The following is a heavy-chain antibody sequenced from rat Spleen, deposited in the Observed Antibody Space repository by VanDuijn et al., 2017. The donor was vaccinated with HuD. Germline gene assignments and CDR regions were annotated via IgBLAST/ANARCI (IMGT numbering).Heavy chain of an antibody. CDR1: GFTFSAYY. Sequence: EVQLVESGGGLVQPGGSLNLSCAASGFTFSAYYMAWVRQAPTKGLEWVASVGYDGSSTYYRDSVKGRFTISRDNAKSTLYLQMESLKSEDTATYYCTRGGFYRYWGQGVMVTVSS. CDR2: VGYDGSST. CDR3: TRGGFYRY. V-gene: IGHV5-20*01. D-gene: IGHD1-3*01. J-gene: IGHJ2*01.